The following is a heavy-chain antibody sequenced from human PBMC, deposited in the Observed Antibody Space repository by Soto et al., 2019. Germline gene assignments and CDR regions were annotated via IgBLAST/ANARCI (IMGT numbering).Heavy chain of an antibody. CDR3: ARGTVTGIDY. J-gene: IGHJ4*02. D-gene: IGHD4-17*01. CDR2: ITSSSSYI. CDR1: GFTLSSYT. Sequence: SGGSLRLSCAASGFTLSSYTMNWVRQAPGKGLEWVSSITSSSSYIYYADSVKGRFTISRDNAKNSLYLQMNSLRAEDTAVYYCARGTVTGIDYWGQGTLVTVSS. V-gene: IGHV3-21*01.